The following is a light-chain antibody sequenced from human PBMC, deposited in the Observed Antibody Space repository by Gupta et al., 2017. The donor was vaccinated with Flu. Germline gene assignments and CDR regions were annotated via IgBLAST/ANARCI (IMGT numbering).Light chain of an antibody. CDR3: QQDYSTPLT. Sequence: DIVMTQSPDSLAVSLGERAMINCKSSQSGFYSFNNKTYLAWYQQKTGQPPKVLIYWASTRESGVPDRFSGRGSGKDFTLTISSLQAEDVAVYYCQQDYSTPLTFGQGSKVEIK. CDR1: QSGFYSFNNKTY. V-gene: IGKV4-1*01. J-gene: IGKJ1*01. CDR2: WAS.